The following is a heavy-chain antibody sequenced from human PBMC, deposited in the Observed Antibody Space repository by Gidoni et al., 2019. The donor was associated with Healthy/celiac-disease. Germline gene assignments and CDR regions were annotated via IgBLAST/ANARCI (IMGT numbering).Heavy chain of an antibody. CDR2: IYYSGST. V-gene: IGHV4-39*01. J-gene: IGHJ5*02. Sequence: QLQLQESGPGLVTPSETLSLTCTVSGGSISSSSYYWGWIRQPPGKGLEWIGSIYYSGSTYYNPSLKSRDTISVDTSKNQFSLKLSSVTAADTAVYYCARVYYGSGAYPWFDPWGQGTLVTVSS. CDR1: GGSISSSSYY. D-gene: IGHD3-10*01. CDR3: ARVYYGSGAYPWFDP.